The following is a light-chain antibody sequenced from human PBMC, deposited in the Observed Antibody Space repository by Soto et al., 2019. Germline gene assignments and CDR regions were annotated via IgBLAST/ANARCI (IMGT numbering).Light chain of an antibody. CDR2: EVN. CDR1: SSDVGGYNY. CDR3: SSYGGNTLFV. Sequence: QSVLTQPPSASGSPGQSVTISCTGTSSDVGGYNYVSWFQHHPGKAPKLLIHEVNKRPSGVPDRFSGYKSGNTASLTVSGLQAEDEADYYCSSYGGNTLFVFGTGTKVTVL. V-gene: IGLV2-8*01. J-gene: IGLJ1*01.